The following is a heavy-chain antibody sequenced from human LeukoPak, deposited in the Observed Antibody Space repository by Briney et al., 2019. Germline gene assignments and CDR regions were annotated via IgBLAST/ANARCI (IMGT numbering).Heavy chain of an antibody. Sequence: SVKVSCKASGYTFTSYYIHWVRQAPGQGLEWMGIINPSGGTTNYAQDFQGRVTMTRDTSTSTVYMELSSLRSEDTAVYYCARRELAGSTAYFDYWGQGTLVTVSS. D-gene: IGHD1-26*01. V-gene: IGHV1-46*01. CDR3: ARRELAGSTAYFDY. CDR2: INPSGGTT. J-gene: IGHJ4*02. CDR1: GYTFTSYY.